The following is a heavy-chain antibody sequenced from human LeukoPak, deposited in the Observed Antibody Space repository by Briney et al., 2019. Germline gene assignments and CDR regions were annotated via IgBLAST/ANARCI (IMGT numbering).Heavy chain of an antibody. CDR3: ASHGDYYDSSGYYYNWFDP. Sequence: PSETLSLTCTVSGGSISSYYWSWIRQPPGKGLEWIGYIYYSGSTNYNPFLKSRVTISVDTSKNQFSLKLSSVTAADTAVYYCASHGDYYDSSGYYYNWFDPWGQGTLVTVSS. CDR1: GGSISSYY. V-gene: IGHV4-59*08. D-gene: IGHD3-22*01. CDR2: IYYSGST. J-gene: IGHJ5*02.